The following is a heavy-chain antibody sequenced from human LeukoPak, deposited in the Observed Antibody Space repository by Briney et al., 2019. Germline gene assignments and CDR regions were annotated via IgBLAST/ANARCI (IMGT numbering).Heavy chain of an antibody. D-gene: IGHD3-16*01. CDR1: GGSISSYY. CDR3: ARDGGYYFDY. V-gene: IGHV4-59*12. Sequence: SETLSHTCTVSGGSISSYYWSWIRQPPGKGLEWIGYIYYSGSTNYNPSLKSRVTMSVDTSKNQFSLKLSSVTAADTAVYYCARDGGYYFDYWGQGTLVTVSS. J-gene: IGHJ4*02. CDR2: IYYSGST.